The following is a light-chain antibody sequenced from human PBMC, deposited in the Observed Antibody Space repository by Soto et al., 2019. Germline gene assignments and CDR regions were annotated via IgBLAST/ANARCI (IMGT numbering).Light chain of an antibody. CDR2: AAY. V-gene: IGKV1-9*01. CDR3: QQFNSYPWT. J-gene: IGKJ1*01. Sequence: DIQLTQSPSFLFASVGDRVTITCRASQGISSYLAWYQQKPGKAPRLLIYAAYSLQSGVPSRFSGSGSGTAFTLTISSLESEDFADYSCQQFNSYPWTLGQGT. CDR1: QGISSY.